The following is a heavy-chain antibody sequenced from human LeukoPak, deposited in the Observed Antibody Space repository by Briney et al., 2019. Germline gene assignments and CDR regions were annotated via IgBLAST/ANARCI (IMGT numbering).Heavy chain of an antibody. CDR1: GFTFSDYY. D-gene: IGHD3-10*01. J-gene: IGHJ4*02. CDR3: ARGRLGGSGSYYNVLDY. V-gene: IGHV3-11*05. Sequence: GGSLRLSCAASGFTFSDYYMSWIRQAPGKGLEWVSYIGSSSSYTNYADSVKGRFTISRDNAKNSLYLQMNSLRAEDTAVYYCARGRLGGSGSYYNVLDYWGQGTLVTVSS. CDR2: IGSSSSYT.